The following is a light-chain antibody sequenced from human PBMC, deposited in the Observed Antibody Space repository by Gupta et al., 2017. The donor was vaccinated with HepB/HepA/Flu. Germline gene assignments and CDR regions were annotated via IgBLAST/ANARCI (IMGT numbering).Light chain of an antibody. Sequence: DSVMTQSPLSLPVTPGEPASISCRSSQSLLHSNGYNYLDWYLQKPGQSPQLLIYLGSNRASGVPDRFSGSGSGTDFTLKISRVEAEDVGAYYCMQALQTPWTFGEGTKVEIK. CDR2: LGS. V-gene: IGKV2-28*01. J-gene: IGKJ1*01. CDR1: QSLLHSNGYNY. CDR3: MQALQTPWT.